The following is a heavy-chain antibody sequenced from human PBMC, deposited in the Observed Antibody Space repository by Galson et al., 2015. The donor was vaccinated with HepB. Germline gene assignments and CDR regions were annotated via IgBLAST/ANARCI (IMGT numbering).Heavy chain of an antibody. CDR1: GFAFSDYY. D-gene: IGHD6-19*01. Sequence: SLRLSCAASGFAFSDYYMSWLRQAPGKGLEWVSFISSSSSTIYYVDSVKGRFTISRDNVKNSLYLQMNSLRAEDTAVYYCARDKYSSGWFDPRFDSWGQGTLVTVSS. CDR2: ISSSSSTI. J-gene: IGHJ4*02. V-gene: IGHV3-11*04. CDR3: ARDKYSSGWFDPRFDS.